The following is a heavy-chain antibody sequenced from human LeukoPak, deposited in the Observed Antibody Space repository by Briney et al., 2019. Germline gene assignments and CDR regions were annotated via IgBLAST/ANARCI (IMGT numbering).Heavy chain of an antibody. J-gene: IGHJ3*02. V-gene: IGHV1-2*02. CDR1: GYTFTGYY. D-gene: IGHD2-15*01. Sequence: ASVKVSCKASGYTFTGYYMHWVRQAPGQGLEWMGWINPNSGGTNYAQKFQGRVTMTRDTSISTAYMELSRLRSDDTAVYYCASITATQTTSDAFDIWGQGTMVTVSS. CDR3: ASITATQTTSDAFDI. CDR2: INPNSGGT.